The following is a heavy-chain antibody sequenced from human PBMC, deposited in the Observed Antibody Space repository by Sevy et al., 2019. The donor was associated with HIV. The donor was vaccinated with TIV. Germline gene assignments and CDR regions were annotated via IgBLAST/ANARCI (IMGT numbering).Heavy chain of an antibody. V-gene: IGHV4-59*01. CDR3: ARGPHGSGSYYAMLYYYMDV. J-gene: IGHJ6*03. Sequence: SETLSLTCTVSGGSISSYYWSWIRQPPGKGLEWIGYIYYSGSTNYNPSLKSRVTISVDTSKNQFSLKLGSVTAADTAVYYCARGPHGSGSYYAMLYYYMDVWGKGTTVTVSS. CDR2: IYYSGST. CDR1: GGSISSYY. D-gene: IGHD3-10*01.